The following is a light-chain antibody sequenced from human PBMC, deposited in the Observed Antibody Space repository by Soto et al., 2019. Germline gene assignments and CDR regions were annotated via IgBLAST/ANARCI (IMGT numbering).Light chain of an antibody. V-gene: IGKV3-20*01. J-gene: IGKJ1*01. CDR3: QQCDRAPRT. CDR2: GTS. CDR1: QSGSNIY. Sequence: IVLTQSPGTMSLSPGEGATLSCRASQSGSNIYLAWYQQKPGQAPRLLIYGTSNRATGIPDRFIGSGAWTEVTLIISNLEPEDFAVYYCQQCDRAPRTFGQGTKGEIK.